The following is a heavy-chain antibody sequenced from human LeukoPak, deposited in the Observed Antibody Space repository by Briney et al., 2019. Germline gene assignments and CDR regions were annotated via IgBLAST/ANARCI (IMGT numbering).Heavy chain of an antibody. CDR1: GGSISISTYY. V-gene: IGHV4-39*01. Sequence: PSETLSLTCTVSGGSISISTYYWGWIRQPPGKGLEWIGNIYYSGSTYYNPSLKSRVTISVDTSKNQFSLKLSSVTAADTAVYYCARLGTGYDSSGYSIGWSDPWGQGTLVTVSS. D-gene: IGHD3-22*01. CDR2: IYYSGST. J-gene: IGHJ5*02. CDR3: ARLGTGYDSSGYSIGWSDP.